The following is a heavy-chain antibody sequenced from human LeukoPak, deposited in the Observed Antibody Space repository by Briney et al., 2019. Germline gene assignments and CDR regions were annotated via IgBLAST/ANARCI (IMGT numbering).Heavy chain of an antibody. CDR3: ARDPGEVLDYSNYLDYFDY. Sequence: PGGSLRLSCAASGFTFSSYWMSWVRQAPGKGLEWVANIKQDGSEKYYVDSVKGRFTISRDNAKNSLYLQMNSLRAEDTAVYYCARDPGEVLDYSNYLDYFDYWGQGTLVTVSS. V-gene: IGHV3-7*03. J-gene: IGHJ4*02. CDR1: GFTFSSYW. D-gene: IGHD4-11*01. CDR2: IKQDGSEK.